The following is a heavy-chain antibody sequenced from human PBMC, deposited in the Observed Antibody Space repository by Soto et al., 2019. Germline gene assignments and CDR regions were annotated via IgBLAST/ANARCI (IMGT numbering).Heavy chain of an antibody. J-gene: IGHJ4*02. CDR1: GFSFSTYA. D-gene: IGHD6-19*01. CDR3: ARSLAVAGLDY. V-gene: IGHV3-30-3*01. Sequence: GGSLTLSCATSGFSFSTYAIHWVRQAPGKGLDWVAVISNDGSKRYYAQSVEGRFTISRDNSNNTVDLQMNSLRAEDTALYYCARSLAVAGLDYWGPGTLVTVSS. CDR2: ISNDGSKR.